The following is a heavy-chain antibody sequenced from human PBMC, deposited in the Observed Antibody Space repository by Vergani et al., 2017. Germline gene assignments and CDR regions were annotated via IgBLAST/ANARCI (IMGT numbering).Heavy chain of an antibody. V-gene: IGHV4-61*02. D-gene: IGHD2/OR15-2a*01. CDR1: GDSIDSVSYY. J-gene: IGHJ2*01. CDR3: ARVFSPSAFWYLDL. CDR2: IYASGNT. Sequence: QVQLQESGPGLVKPSQTLSLTCTGSGDSIDSVSYYWTWIRQPAGKGLEWIGRIYASGNTNYNPSLRSRVIMSVDTSKNQISLKLTSGTAADTAVYYCARVFSPSAFWYLDLWGRGTLVTVSS.